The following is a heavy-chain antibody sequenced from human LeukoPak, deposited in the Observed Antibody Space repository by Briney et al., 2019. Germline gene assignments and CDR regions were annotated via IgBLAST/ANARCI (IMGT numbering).Heavy chain of an antibody. D-gene: IGHD3-16*01. CDR3: ARDGLTAADY. J-gene: IGHJ4*02. CDR2: IIPIFGTA. CDR1: GGTFISYA. V-gene: IGHV1-69*13. Sequence: SVKVPCKASGGTFISYAISWVRQAPGQGLEWMGRIIPIFGTANYAQKFQGRVTITPDESTSTAYMELSSLRSEDTAVYYCARDGLTAADYWGQGTLVTVSS.